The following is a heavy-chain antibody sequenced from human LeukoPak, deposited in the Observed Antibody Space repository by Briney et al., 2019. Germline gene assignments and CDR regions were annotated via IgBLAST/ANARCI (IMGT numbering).Heavy chain of an antibody. V-gene: IGHV3-11*01. CDR1: EFNVNDYY. D-gene: IGHD1-7*01. CDR2: IGGSDTIV. Sequence: GRSLRLACGAAEFNVNDYYMSWVRQAPRKGLGWISDIGGSDTIVAYAGSVEGRFTISRDIAKNSLFLQMNSLRADDTAVYYCARELVAGTFDHWGQGILVTVSS. J-gene: IGHJ4*02. CDR3: ARELVAGTFDH.